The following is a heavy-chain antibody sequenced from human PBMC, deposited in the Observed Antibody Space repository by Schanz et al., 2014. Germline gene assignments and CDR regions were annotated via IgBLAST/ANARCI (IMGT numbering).Heavy chain of an antibody. CDR3: AKDHAGSDILTALGN. Sequence: DVQLVDSGGGLVQPGGSLRLSCAASGFTFTNYAMTWVRQAPGKGLEWVSGISGSGGSTYDADSVKGRFTISRDNSKNTLYLQMNSLRAEDTAVYYCAKDHAGSDILTALGNWGQGTLVTVSA. CDR2: ISGSGGST. D-gene: IGHD3-9*01. CDR1: GFTFTNYA. J-gene: IGHJ4*02. V-gene: IGHV3-23*04.